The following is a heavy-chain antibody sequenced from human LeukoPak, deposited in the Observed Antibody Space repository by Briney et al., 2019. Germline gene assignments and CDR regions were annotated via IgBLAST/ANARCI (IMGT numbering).Heavy chain of an antibody. Sequence: PGRSLKLSCAVSGFTFRSYSMHWVRQAPGEGLEWVAAISYDGSDRFYADSVKGRFTISRDNSKNTLYLHANSLRPEDTALYYCASDVNYYDGSGPPFHYWGQGTLVTVSS. J-gene: IGHJ4*02. D-gene: IGHD3-22*01. CDR1: GFTFRSYS. CDR3: ASDVNYYDGSGPPFHY. CDR2: ISYDGSDR. V-gene: IGHV3-30-3*01.